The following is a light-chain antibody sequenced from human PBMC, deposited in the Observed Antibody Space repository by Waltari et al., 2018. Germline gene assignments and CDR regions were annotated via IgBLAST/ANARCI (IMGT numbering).Light chain of an antibody. Sequence: EIVLTQSPGTLSLSPGERATLSCRASQSVSSTYFAWYQQKPGQAPRLLIYGASSRANGFPDRFTGSGSGTDFTLTIGRLEPEDFAVYFCHHYGTSSPTFGGGTKVEI. V-gene: IGKV3-20*01. CDR3: HHYGTSSPT. CDR1: QSVSSTY. J-gene: IGKJ4*01. CDR2: GAS.